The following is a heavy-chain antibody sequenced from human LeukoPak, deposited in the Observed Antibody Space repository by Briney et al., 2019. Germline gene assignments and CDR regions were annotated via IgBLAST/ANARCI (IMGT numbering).Heavy chain of an antibody. CDR1: GFTFSSYG. J-gene: IGHJ4*02. V-gene: IGHV3-30*18. CDR2: ISYDGSNK. D-gene: IGHD3-16*01. CDR3: AKDRKEDTLWGVGY. Sequence: GGSLRLSCAASGFTFSSYGMHWVRQAPGKGLEWVAVISYDGSNKYYADSVKGRFTISRDNSKNTLYLQMNSLRAEDTAVYYCAKDRKEDTLWGVGYWGQGTLVTVSS.